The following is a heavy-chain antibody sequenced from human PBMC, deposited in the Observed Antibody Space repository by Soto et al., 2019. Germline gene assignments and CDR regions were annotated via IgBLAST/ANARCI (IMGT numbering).Heavy chain of an antibody. CDR2: IKTKSDGGTT. J-gene: IGHJ4*02. Sequence: EVQLVESGGDLVKPGGSLRLSCAASGFTFSDAWMNWVRQAPGKGLEWVGRIKTKSDGGTTDYGAPVKGRFTIPRDDSKNTLYVEMNSLKIEDTALYYCTVDSSGHGPDFDYWGQGTLVTVSS. CDR1: GFTFSDAW. D-gene: IGHD3-22*01. CDR3: TVDSSGHGPDFDY. V-gene: IGHV3-15*07.